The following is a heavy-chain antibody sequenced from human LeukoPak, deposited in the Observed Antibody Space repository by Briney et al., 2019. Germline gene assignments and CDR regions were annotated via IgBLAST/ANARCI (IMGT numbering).Heavy chain of an antibody. CDR3: ARGKRWELHAFDI. D-gene: IGHD1-26*01. CDR1: GGSISSYY. J-gene: IGHJ3*02. V-gene: IGHV4-59*01. Sequence: PSETLSLTCTVSGGSISSYYWSWLRQPPGKGLEWIGYIYYSGSTNYNPSLKSRVTISVATSKNQFSLKLSSVTAADTAVYYCARGKRWELHAFDIWGQGTMVTVSS. CDR2: IYYSGST.